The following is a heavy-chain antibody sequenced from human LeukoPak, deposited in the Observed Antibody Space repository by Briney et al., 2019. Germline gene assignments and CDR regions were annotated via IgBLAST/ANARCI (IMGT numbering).Heavy chain of an antibody. CDR3: ASSSSGWEYYFDY. Sequence: GGSLRLSCAASGFTFSSYAMSWVRQAPGKGLEWVSAISGSGDSTYYAGSVKGRFTISRDNSKNTLYLQMNSLRAEDTAVYYCASSSSGWEYYFDYWGQGTLVTVSS. CDR1: GFTFSSYA. V-gene: IGHV3-23*01. J-gene: IGHJ4*02. CDR2: ISGSGDST. D-gene: IGHD6-19*01.